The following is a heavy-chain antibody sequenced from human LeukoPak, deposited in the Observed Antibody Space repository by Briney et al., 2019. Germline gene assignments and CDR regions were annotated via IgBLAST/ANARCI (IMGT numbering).Heavy chain of an antibody. CDR3: TRDAGIYCSGGSCYSYAEYFQH. J-gene: IGHJ1*01. D-gene: IGHD2-15*01. Sequence: GGSLRLSCTASGFTFGDYAMSWVRQAPGKGLEWVGFVRSKAYGGTTEYAASVKGRFTISSDDSKSIAYLQMNSVKTEDTAVYYCTRDAGIYCSGGSCYSYAEYFQHWGQGTLVTVSS. CDR1: GFTFGDYA. CDR2: VRSKAYGGTT. V-gene: IGHV3-49*04.